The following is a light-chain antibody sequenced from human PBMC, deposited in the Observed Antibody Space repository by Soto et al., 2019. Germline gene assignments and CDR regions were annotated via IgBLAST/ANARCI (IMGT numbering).Light chain of an antibody. Sequence: EIVITQSPATLSVSPGERATLSCRASHGVSSDFDWYQRKTGQAPRPLIYGASTRATGIPARFSGSGSGTEFTLTISSLQSEDFAVYNCQQYNNWTPLTFGGGTKGDI. CDR3: QQYNNWTPLT. CDR1: HGVSSD. J-gene: IGKJ4*01. CDR2: GAS. V-gene: IGKV3-15*01.